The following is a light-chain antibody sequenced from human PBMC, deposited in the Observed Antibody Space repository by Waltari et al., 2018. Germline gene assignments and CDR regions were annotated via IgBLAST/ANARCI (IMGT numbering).Light chain of an antibody. Sequence: QSALPQPASVSGSPGQSITISCTGTSSDVGGYNYASWYQQHPGKAPKLMIYEVSNRPSGVSNRFSGSKSGNTASLTISGLQAEDEADYYCSSYTSSSTWVFGTGTKVTVL. CDR2: EVS. CDR1: SSDVGGYNY. J-gene: IGLJ1*01. CDR3: SSYTSSSTWV. V-gene: IGLV2-14*01.